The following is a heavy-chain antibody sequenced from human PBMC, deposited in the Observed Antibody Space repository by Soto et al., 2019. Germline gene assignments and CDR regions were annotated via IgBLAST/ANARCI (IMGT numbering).Heavy chain of an antibody. CDR2: IYYSGST. CDR3: AGGSLGGYCSGGSCLYFDY. J-gene: IGHJ4*02. CDR1: GGSISSSSYY. V-gene: IGHV4-39*01. D-gene: IGHD2-15*01. Sequence: QLQLQVSGPGLGKPSETLSLTCTVSGGSISSSSYYWGWIRQPPGKGLEWIGSIYYSGSTYYNPSLKSRVTISVDTSKNQFSLKLSSVTAADTAVYYCAGGSLGGYCSGGSCLYFDYWGQGTLVTVSS.